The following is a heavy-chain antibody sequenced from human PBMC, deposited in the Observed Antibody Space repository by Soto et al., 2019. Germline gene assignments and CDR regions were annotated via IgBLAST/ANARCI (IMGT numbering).Heavy chain of an antibody. V-gene: IGHV3-23*01. CDR2: ISGSGGST. CDR3: AKDSVVIPVAMDWFDP. J-gene: IGHJ5*02. D-gene: IGHD2-2*01. CDR1: GFTFSTYA. Sequence: EVQLLESGGGLVQPGGSLRLSCAASGFTFSTYAMTWVRQAPGKGLQWVSAISGSGGSTYYADSVKGRFTISRDNSKNTLYLQMNSLRAEDTAVYYCAKDSVVIPVAMDWFDPWGQGTLVTVSS.